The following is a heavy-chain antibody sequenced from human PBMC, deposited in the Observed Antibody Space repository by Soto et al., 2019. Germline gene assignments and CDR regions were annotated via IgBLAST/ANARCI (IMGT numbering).Heavy chain of an antibody. Sequence: QITLKESGPTVVKPTETLTLTCTFSGFSLTTSGVGVGRVRQSPGKAPEWLALIYWDDDKRYSTSLKSRLTITKDTSKNQVVLTMANVDPAATATYYCAHRVLRTVFGLVTTTAIYFDFWGQGTPVVVSS. J-gene: IGHJ4*02. V-gene: IGHV2-5*02. CDR1: GFSLTTSGVG. CDR2: IYWDDDK. D-gene: IGHD3-3*01. CDR3: AHRVLRTVFGLVTTTAIYFDF.